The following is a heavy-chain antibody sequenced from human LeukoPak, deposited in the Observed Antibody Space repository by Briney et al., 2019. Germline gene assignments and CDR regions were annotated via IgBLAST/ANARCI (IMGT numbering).Heavy chain of an antibody. CDR3: ASTYGTSRDREPLPFAY. D-gene: IGHD1-14*01. V-gene: IGHV1-46*01. CDR1: GYTFTSYY. J-gene: IGHJ4*02. CDR2: INPSGGRT. Sequence: GASVKVSCKASGYTFTSYYMHWVRQAPGQGLDWMGIINPSGGRTSYEQKFKGRVTMTRDTSPSTVSMELSSLRSKDPAVYSCASTYGTSRDREPLPFAYWGQGTLVTVSS.